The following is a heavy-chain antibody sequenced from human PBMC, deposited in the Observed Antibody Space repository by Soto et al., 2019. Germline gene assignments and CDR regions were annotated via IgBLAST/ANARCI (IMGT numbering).Heavy chain of an antibody. V-gene: IGHV4-31*03. CDR1: GFSISSGGYY. J-gene: IGHJ6*02. D-gene: IGHD2-2*01. CDR3: ASTGTAAMRYYYGMDV. CDR2: IYYSGST. Sequence: PSETLSLTCTVSGFSISSGGYYWIWIRQHPGKGLEWIGYIYYSGSTYYNPSLKSRVTISVDTSKNQFSLKLSSVTAADTAVYYCASTGTAAMRYYYGMDVWGQGTTVTVSS.